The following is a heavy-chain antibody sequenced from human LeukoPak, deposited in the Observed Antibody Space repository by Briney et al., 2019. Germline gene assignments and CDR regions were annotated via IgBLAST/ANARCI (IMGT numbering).Heavy chain of an antibody. Sequence: SETLSLTCTVSGGSISSGGYYWSWIRQHPGKGLEWIGRIYTSGSTNYNPSLKSRVTISVDTSKNQFSLKLSSVTAADTAVYYCRGYFDWSYDAFDIWGQGTMVTVSS. CDR1: GGSISSGGYY. CDR2: IYTSGST. J-gene: IGHJ3*02. D-gene: IGHD3-9*01. CDR3: RGYFDWSYDAFDI. V-gene: IGHV4-61*02.